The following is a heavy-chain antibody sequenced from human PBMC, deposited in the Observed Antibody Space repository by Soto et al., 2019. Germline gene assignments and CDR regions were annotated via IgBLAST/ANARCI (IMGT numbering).Heavy chain of an antibody. Sequence: QVQLQQWGAGLLKPSETLSLTCAVYGGSFSGYYWSWIRQPPGKGLEWIGEINHSGSTNHNPSLKRRVTISVDTSKTQFSLKLSSVTAADTAVYYCARGGIVVVPAAMRSSTYWGQGTLVTVSS. J-gene: IGHJ4*02. CDR1: GGSFSGYY. V-gene: IGHV4-34*01. D-gene: IGHD2-2*01. CDR3: ARGGIVVVPAAMRSSTY. CDR2: INHSGST.